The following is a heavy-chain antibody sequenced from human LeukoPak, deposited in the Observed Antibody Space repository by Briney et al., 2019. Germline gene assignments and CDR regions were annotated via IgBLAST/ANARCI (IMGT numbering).Heavy chain of an antibody. CDR1: GGSISGYY. V-gene: IGHV4-59*01. J-gene: IGHJ4*02. Sequence: SETLSLTCTVSGGSISGYYWSWIRQPPGKGLEWIGYIYYSGSTNYNPSLKSRVTISVDTSDNQSSLKLSSVTPADTAVYYCARLVSSSGGYNSRVDYWGQGTLVTVSS. D-gene: IGHD5-24*01. CDR2: IYYSGST. CDR3: ARLVSSSGGYNSRVDY.